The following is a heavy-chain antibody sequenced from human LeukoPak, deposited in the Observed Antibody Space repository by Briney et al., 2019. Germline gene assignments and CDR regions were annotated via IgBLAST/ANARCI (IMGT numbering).Heavy chain of an antibody. Sequence: EASVKVSCKASGYTFTSYDINWVRQATGQGLEWMGWMNPNSGNTGYAQKFQGRVTMTRNTSISTAYMELSSLRSEDTAEYYCARAWGPYYDAFDIWGQGTMVTVSS. D-gene: IGHD3-16*01. CDR1: GYTFTSYD. J-gene: IGHJ3*02. V-gene: IGHV1-8*01. CDR2: MNPNSGNT. CDR3: ARAWGPYYDAFDI.